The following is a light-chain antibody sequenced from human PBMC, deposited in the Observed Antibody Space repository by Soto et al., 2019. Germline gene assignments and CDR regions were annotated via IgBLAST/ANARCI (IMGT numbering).Light chain of an antibody. Sequence: EIVLTQSPGTLSLSPGERATLSCRASQSVSSSYLAWYQQRPGQAPKLLISGASSRATGVPDRFSGSGSGTDFTRTISRLGPEDFAVECGQQDGNSPTTFGQGTKGEIK. CDR2: GAS. V-gene: IGKV3-20*01. CDR3: QQDGNSPTT. J-gene: IGKJ1*01. CDR1: QSVSSSY.